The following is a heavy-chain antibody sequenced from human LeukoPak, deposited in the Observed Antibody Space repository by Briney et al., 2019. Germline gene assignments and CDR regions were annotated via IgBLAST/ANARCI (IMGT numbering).Heavy chain of an antibody. CDR1: GSSFTTYW. CDR3: ASGANRYYFVY. V-gene: IGHV5-51*01. Sequence: GESLQISCQGSGSSFTTYWIGWARQVPGKGLEWMGFIYPGDFDTRYSPSFPGQVTLSADKSISTTSLQCSSLHASHTPLSSRASGANRYYFVYWGQGTLVTVSS. J-gene: IGHJ4*02. CDR2: IYPGDFDT.